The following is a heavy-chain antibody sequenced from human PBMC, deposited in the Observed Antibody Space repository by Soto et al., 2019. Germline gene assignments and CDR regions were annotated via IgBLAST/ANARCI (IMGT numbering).Heavy chain of an antibody. V-gene: IGHV3-74*01. CDR1: GFTLSNYW. CDR2: SNSDGTST. CDR3: ARGPPGNSNNGYVGDY. D-gene: IGHD4-4*01. J-gene: IGHJ4*02. Sequence: EVQLVESGGGLVQPGGSLRLSCAASGFTLSNYWMHWVRQGPGKGLVWVSRSNSDGTSTSYADSVTGRFTISRDNGKNKLYLQMNNLKAEGTGVYYCARGPPGNSNNGYVGDYWGQGTLVTVSS.